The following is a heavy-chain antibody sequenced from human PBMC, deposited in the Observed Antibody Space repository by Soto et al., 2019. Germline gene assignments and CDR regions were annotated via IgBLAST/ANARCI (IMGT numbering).Heavy chain of an antibody. CDR1: GFTVSSKY. Sequence: EVQLVESGGGLIQPGGSLRLSCAASGFTVSSKYMTWVRQAPGKGLEWVSVIYGGGTTYDTDSVKGRFTISRETSKNTFYLQMNSLRAEDTAVYYCVQTTGWPAFEFWGQGTLVTVPS. J-gene: IGHJ4*02. CDR2: IYGGGTT. D-gene: IGHD6-19*01. CDR3: VQTTGWPAFEF. V-gene: IGHV3-53*01.